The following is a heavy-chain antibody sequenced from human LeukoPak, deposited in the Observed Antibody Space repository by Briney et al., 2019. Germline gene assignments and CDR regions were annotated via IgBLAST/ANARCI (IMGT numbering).Heavy chain of an antibody. CDR2: ISGSGGST. J-gene: IGHJ4*02. D-gene: IGHD3-22*01. Sequence: GGSLRLSCAASGFTFSSYAMSWVRQAPGKGLEWVSAISGSGGSTYYADSVKGRFTISRGNSKNTLYLQMNSLRAEDTAVYYCAKDTVRNVASNYYDSSGYYSRDDYWGQGTLVTVSS. CDR3: AKDTVRNVASNYYDSSGYYSRDDY. CDR1: GFTFSSYA. V-gene: IGHV3-23*01.